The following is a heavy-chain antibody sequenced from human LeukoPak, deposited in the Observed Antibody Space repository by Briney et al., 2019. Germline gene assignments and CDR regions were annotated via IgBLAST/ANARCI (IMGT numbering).Heavy chain of an antibody. V-gene: IGHV1-8*03. CDR2: MNPNSGNT. CDR1: GSTFSSYA. CDR3: ASARDGGEFDY. J-gene: IGHJ4*02. D-gene: IGHD4-23*01. Sequence: GASVKVSCKASGSTFSSYAISWVRQAPGQGLEWMGWMNPNSGNTGYAQKFQGRVTITRNTSISTAYMEPSSLRSEDTAVYYCASARDGGEFDYWGQGTLVTVSS.